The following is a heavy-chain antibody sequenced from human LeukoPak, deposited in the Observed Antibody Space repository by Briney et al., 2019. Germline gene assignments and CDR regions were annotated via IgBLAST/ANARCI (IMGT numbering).Heavy chain of an antibody. CDR1: GFTFSSYW. V-gene: IGHV3-53*01. CDR3: AKDPAYSSSSAYYFDY. CDR2: IYSGGST. D-gene: IGHD6-6*01. J-gene: IGHJ4*02. Sequence: GGSLRLSCAASGFTFSSYWMHWVRQAPGKGLEWVSVIYSGGSTYYADSVKGRFTISRDNSKNTLYLQMNSLRAEDTAVYYCAKDPAYSSSSAYYFDYWGQGTLVTVSS.